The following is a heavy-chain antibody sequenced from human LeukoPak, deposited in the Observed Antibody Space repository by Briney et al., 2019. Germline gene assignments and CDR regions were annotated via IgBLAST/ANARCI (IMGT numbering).Heavy chain of an antibody. Sequence: PSETLSLTCAVYGGSFSGYYWIWIRQPPGKGLEWIGEINHSGSTNYNPSLKSRVTISVDTSKNQFSLKLSSVTAADTAVYYCARGGIAGHWYFDLWGRGTLVTVSS. V-gene: IGHV4-34*01. D-gene: IGHD6-13*01. CDR2: INHSGST. CDR1: GGSFSGYY. J-gene: IGHJ2*01. CDR3: ARGGIAGHWYFDL.